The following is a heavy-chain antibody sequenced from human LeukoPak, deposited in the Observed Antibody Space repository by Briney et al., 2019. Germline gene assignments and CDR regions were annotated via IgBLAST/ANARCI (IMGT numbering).Heavy chain of an antibody. CDR1: GGTFISYA. CDR3: ARTSIVGATGLFDY. D-gene: IGHD1-26*01. CDR2: IIPIFGTA. V-gene: IGHV1-69*13. J-gene: IGHJ4*02. Sequence: SVKVSCKASGGTFISYAISWVRQAPGQGLEWMGGIIPIFGTANYAQKFQGRVTITADESTSTAYKELSSLRSEDTAVYYCARTSIVGATGLFDYWGQGTLVTVSS.